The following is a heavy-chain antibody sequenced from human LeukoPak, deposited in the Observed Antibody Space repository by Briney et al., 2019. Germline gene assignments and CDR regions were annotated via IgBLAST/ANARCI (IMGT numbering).Heavy chain of an antibody. CDR2: INPNSGGT. CDR1: GYTFTGYY. V-gene: IGHV1-2*02. J-gene: IGHJ6*02. D-gene: IGHD3-22*01. Sequence: GASVKVSCKASGYTFTGYYMHWVRQAPGQGLEWMGCINPNSGGTNYAQKFQGRVTMTRDTSISTAYMELSRLRSDDTAVYYCGRSRPNSSGNLYYYYGMDVWGQGATVTVSS. CDR3: GRSRPNSSGNLYYYYGMDV.